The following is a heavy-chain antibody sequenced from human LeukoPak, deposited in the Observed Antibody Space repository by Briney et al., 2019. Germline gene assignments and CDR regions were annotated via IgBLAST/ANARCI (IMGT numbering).Heavy chain of an antibody. Sequence: GGSLRLSCAASEVMFSSYAMSWVRQAPGKGLEWVSGISDDSGSTYYADSVRGRFTISRDNSKNTLYLQMNSLRVEDTAIYYCAKDQYSSGWYFDYWGQGTLVTVSS. D-gene: IGHD6-19*01. CDR2: ISDDSGST. V-gene: IGHV3-23*01. CDR1: EVMFSSYA. CDR3: AKDQYSSGWYFDY. J-gene: IGHJ4*02.